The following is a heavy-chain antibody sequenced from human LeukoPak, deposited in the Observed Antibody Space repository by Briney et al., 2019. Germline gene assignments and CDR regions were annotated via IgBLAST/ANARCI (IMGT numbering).Heavy chain of an antibody. D-gene: IGHD2-15*01. CDR3: ALFEVVVGSTQDF. V-gene: IGHV4-34*01. CDR2: LNHSGAT. CDR1: GGSFSSYY. J-gene: IGHJ4*02. Sequence: PSETLSLTCAVYGGSFSSYYWNWIRQPPGKGLEWIAELNHSGATNYHPSLKSRVTISVDRSKNQFSLKLSSVTAADTAVYYCALFEVVVGSTQDFWGQGTLVTVSS.